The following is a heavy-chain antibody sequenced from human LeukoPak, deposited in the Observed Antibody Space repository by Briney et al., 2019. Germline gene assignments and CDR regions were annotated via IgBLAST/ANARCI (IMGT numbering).Heavy chain of an antibody. V-gene: IGHV3-23*01. D-gene: IGHD4-17*01. CDR3: AKAASKRTDYGDYAFYYYMDV. Sequence: GGSLRLSCAASGFTFSSYAMIWVRQAPGKAEEGVSALSGNGYSTYYADSVEGRFTISRDDSKNTLYLQMNSLRAEDTAVYYCAKAASKRTDYGDYAFYYYMDVWGKGTTVTIS. CDR2: LSGNGYST. CDR1: GFTFSSYA. J-gene: IGHJ6*03.